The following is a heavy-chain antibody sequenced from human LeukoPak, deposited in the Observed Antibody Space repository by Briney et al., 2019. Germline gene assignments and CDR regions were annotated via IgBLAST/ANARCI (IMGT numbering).Heavy chain of an antibody. J-gene: IGHJ4*02. CDR2: ISGGGYST. D-gene: IGHD6-13*01. V-gene: IGHV3-23*01. CDR3: AKAPYSSSWNLYFDD. Sequence: PGGSLRLACAASGFTFSSYAINWVRQAPGKGLQWISTISGGGYSTYYAESVKGRFTISKDNSKNTVFLHMNSLSAEDTAVYYCAKAPYSSSWNLYFDDWGQGTLGTVSS. CDR1: GFTFSSYA.